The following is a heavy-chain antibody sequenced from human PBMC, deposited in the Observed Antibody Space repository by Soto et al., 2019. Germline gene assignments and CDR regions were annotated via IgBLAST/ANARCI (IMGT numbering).Heavy chain of an antibody. Sequence: EVQLLESGGGLVQPGGSLRLSCPASGFTFHNHGMTWVRQAPGKGPEWVSSISADGYTTYYADSVRGRFTIPRDNSKDTMYVQLNSLKAEDTAVYYCAREASVPSLGEFWYFDLWGRGTQVTVSS. CDR3: AREASVPSLGEFWYFDL. CDR1: GFTFHNHG. V-gene: IGHV3-23*01. D-gene: IGHD3-10*01. CDR2: ISADGYTT. J-gene: IGHJ2*01.